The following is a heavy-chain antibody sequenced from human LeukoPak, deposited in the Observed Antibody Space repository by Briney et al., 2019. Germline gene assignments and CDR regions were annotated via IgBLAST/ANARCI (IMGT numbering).Heavy chain of an antibody. Sequence: GGSLRLSCAASGITFRSYGMHWVRQAPGKGLEWVSLIYSVGSTKYADSVKGRFTISRDNSKNTLYLQMNSLRAEDTAVYYCASGRYYFDYWGQGTLVTVSS. V-gene: IGHV3-53*01. CDR3: ASGRYYFDY. CDR1: GITFRSYG. CDR2: IYSVGST. J-gene: IGHJ4*02.